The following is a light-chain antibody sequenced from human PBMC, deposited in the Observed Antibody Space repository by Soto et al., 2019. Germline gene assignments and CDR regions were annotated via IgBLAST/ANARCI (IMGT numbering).Light chain of an antibody. CDR1: SSDVGSYNL. J-gene: IGLJ1*01. V-gene: IGLV2-14*02. Sequence: QSVLTQPASVSGSPGQSITISCTGTSSDVGSYNLVSWYQQHPGKAPKLTIYEVSNRPSGVSNRFSGSKSGNTASLTISGLQPEDEADYYCSSYTTSNTRQIVFGTGTKVTVL. CDR3: SSYTTSNTRQIV. CDR2: EVS.